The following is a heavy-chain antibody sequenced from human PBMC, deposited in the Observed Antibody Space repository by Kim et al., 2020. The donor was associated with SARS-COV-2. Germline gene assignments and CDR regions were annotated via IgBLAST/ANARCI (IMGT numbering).Heavy chain of an antibody. Sequence: SETLSLSCTVSGGSISSSSYYWGWIRQPPGKGLEWIGTIYYSGSTYYNPSLKSRVTISVYTSKNQFSLKLSSVTAADTAVYYCARERAGSSWYPPDYWGQGTLLTVSS. CDR2: IYYSGST. J-gene: IGHJ4*02. CDR3: ARERAGSSWYPPDY. CDR1: GGSISSSSYY. V-gene: IGHV4-39*02. D-gene: IGHD6-13*01.